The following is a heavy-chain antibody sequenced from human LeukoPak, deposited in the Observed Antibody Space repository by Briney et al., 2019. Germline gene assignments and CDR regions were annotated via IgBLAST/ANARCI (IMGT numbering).Heavy chain of an antibody. Sequence: SETLSLTCTVSGGSISSGSYYWSWIRQSAGKGLEWIGRMYTSGSTNYKSSLKSRVTISVDTSKNQFSLKLSSVTAADTAVYYCARASHLLLPYFDYWGQGTLVTVSS. J-gene: IGHJ4*02. D-gene: IGHD2-15*01. CDR3: ARASHLLLPYFDY. CDR1: GGSISSGSYY. CDR2: MYTSGST. V-gene: IGHV4-61*02.